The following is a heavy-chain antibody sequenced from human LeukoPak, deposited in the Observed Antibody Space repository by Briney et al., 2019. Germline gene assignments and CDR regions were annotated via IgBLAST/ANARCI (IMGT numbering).Heavy chain of an antibody. Sequence: ASVKVSCKASGYTFTGYYMHWVRQAPGQGLEWMGWINPNSGGTNYAQKFQGRVTMTRDTSISTAYMELSRLRSDDTAVYYCARVKEERFLEWLTIGYWGQGTLVTVSS. CDR3: ARVKEERFLEWLTIGY. D-gene: IGHD3-3*01. J-gene: IGHJ4*02. CDR2: INPNSGGT. CDR1: GYTFTGYY. V-gene: IGHV1-2*02.